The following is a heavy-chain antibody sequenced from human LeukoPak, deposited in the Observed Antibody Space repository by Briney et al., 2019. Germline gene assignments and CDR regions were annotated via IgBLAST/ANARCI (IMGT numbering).Heavy chain of an antibody. J-gene: IGHJ3*02. CDR3: GRYANALDT. D-gene: IGHD1-1*01. CDR1: GFTFSHYG. CDR2: IWSDGSNR. Sequence: GGSLRLSCATSGFTFSHYGMHWVRQAPGKGLEWVAVIWSDGSNRYYGDPVKGRFIISRDNFQRTVYLQMNSLRAEDTAVYCSGRYANALDTWNQQTVVTVSS. V-gene: IGHV3-33*01.